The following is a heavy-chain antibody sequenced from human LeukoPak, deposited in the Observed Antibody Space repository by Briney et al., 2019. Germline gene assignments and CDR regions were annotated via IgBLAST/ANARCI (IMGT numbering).Heavy chain of an antibody. Sequence: SETLSLTCAVYGGSFSGYYWSWIRQPPGKGLEWIGYIYYSGSTNYNPSLKSRVTISVDTSKNQFSLKLSSVTAADTAVYYCARGAYYDFWSGYYPNWFDPWGQGTLVTVSS. CDR1: GGSFSGYY. J-gene: IGHJ5*02. CDR3: ARGAYYDFWSGYYPNWFDP. D-gene: IGHD3-3*01. CDR2: IYYSGST. V-gene: IGHV4-59*01.